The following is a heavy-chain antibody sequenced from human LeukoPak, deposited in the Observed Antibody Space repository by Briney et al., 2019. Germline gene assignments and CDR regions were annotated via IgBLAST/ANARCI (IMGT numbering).Heavy chain of an antibody. V-gene: IGHV3-15*01. CDR2: IKSKTDGGTT. CDR1: GFTFSNAW. J-gene: IGHJ5*02. CDR3: TTQKSITIFGVVTSNSFDP. Sequence: PGGSLRLSCAASGFTFSNAWMSWVRQAPGKGLEWVGRIKSKTDGGTTDYAAPVKGRFTISRDDSKNTLYLQMNSLKTEDTAVYYCTTQKSITIFGVVTSNSFDPWGQGTLVTVSS. D-gene: IGHD3-3*01.